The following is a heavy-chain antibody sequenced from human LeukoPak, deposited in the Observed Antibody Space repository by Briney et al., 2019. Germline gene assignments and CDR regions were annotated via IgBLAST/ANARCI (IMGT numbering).Heavy chain of an antibody. V-gene: IGHV1-18*01. CDR2: ISAYNGNT. J-gene: IGHJ6*02. CDR1: GYTFTSYG. Sequence: ASVKVSCKASGYTFTSYGISWVRQAPGQGLEWMGWISAYNGNTNYAQKLQGRVTMTTDTSTSTAYMELSSLRSEDTAVYYCASSRGGYRYYYYGMDVWAKGPRSPSP. D-gene: IGHD3-22*01. CDR3: ASSRGGYRYYYYGMDV.